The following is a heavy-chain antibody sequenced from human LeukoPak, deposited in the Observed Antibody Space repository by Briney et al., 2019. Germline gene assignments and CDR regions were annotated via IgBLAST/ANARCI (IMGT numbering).Heavy chain of an antibody. CDR3: ARVPPPRNIVGATGNWFDP. CDR2: IIPIFGTA. J-gene: IGHJ5*02. Sequence: ASVKVSCKASGGTFSSYAISWVRQAPGQGLEWMGGIIPIFGTANYAQKFQGRVTITADESTSTAYMELSSLRSEDTAVYYCARVPPPRNIVGATGNWFDPWGQGTLVTVSS. CDR1: GGTFSSYA. D-gene: IGHD1-26*01. V-gene: IGHV1-69*13.